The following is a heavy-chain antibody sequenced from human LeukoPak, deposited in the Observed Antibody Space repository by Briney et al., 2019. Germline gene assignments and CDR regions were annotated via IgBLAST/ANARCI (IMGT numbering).Heavy chain of an antibody. D-gene: IGHD2-15*01. CDR2: IKEDGSEK. J-gene: IGHJ4*02. CDR1: GFTFSIYW. Sequence: GGSLRLSCAASGFTFSIYWMTWVRQAPGKWLEWVANIKEDGSEKYYVDSVKGRYTISRDNAKKSLYLQMNSLRAEDTAVYYCARDWPTPRARIDYWGQGTLVTISS. V-gene: IGHV3-7*01. CDR3: ARDWPTPRARIDY.